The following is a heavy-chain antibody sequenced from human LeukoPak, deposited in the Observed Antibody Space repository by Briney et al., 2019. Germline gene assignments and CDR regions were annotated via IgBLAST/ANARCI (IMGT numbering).Heavy chain of an antibody. Sequence: ASVKVSRKASGGTFSSYAISWVRQAPGQGLEWMGRIIPILGIANYAQKFQGRVTITADKSTSTAYMELSSLRSEDTAVYYCARGGGFSYYYDSSGSAAFGYWGQGTLVTVSS. J-gene: IGHJ4*02. D-gene: IGHD3-22*01. CDR3: ARGGGFSYYYDSSGSAAFGY. CDR1: GGTFSSYA. CDR2: IIPILGIA. V-gene: IGHV1-69*04.